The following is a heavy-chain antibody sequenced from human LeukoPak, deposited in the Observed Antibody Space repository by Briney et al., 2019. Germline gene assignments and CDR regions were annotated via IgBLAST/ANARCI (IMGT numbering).Heavy chain of an antibody. CDR2: ISYSGDT. D-gene: IGHD3-22*01. CDR1: GGPITSNSHY. CDR3: ARQPHYYDTSAYYPSHFDY. Sequence: PSETLSLTCTVSGGPITSNSHYWGWIRQPPGKGLEWIGSISYSGDTHYNPSLKSRVTLSVDTSKSQFSLNLNSLTAADTAVFYCARQPHYYDTSAYYPSHFDYWGLGTLVTVAS. V-gene: IGHV4-39*01. J-gene: IGHJ4*02.